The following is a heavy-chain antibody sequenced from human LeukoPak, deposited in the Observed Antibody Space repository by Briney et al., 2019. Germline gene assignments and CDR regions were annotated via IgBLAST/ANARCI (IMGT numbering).Heavy chain of an antibody. J-gene: IGHJ4*01. D-gene: IGHD3-10*01. CDR2: FDPKEGER. CDR3: TTREIVVEPAETSMVRGVLWRSDF. Sequence: GASVKVSCNVSGDTLTELSMHWVRQAPGKGLEWMGGFDPKEGERVYAQNFQGRFTMTEDTSSGTAYMELNSLRSEDTAVYYCTTREIVVEPAETSMVRGVLWRSDFWGHGTLVTVSS. V-gene: IGHV1-24*01. CDR1: GDTLTELS.